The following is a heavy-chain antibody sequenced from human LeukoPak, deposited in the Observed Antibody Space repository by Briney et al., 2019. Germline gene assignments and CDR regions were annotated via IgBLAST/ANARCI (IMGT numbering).Heavy chain of an antibody. D-gene: IGHD6-19*01. J-gene: IGHJ4*02. Sequence: PSETLSLTCAVYGGSFSGYYWSWIRQPPGKGLEWIGEINHSGSTNYNPSLKSRVTISVDTSKNQFSLKLSSVTAADTAVYYCARMSGIAVAPFDYWGQGTLVTVSS. CDR3: ARMSGIAVAPFDY. V-gene: IGHV4-34*01. CDR1: GGSFSGYY. CDR2: INHSGST.